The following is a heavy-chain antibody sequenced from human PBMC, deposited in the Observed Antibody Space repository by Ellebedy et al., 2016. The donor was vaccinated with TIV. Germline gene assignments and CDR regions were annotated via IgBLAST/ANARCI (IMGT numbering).Heavy chain of an antibody. CDR1: GYTFTSYD. D-gene: IGHD6-19*01. Sequence: ASVKVSCXASGYTFTSYDINWVRQATGQGLEWMGWMNPNSGNTGYAQKFQGRVTMTRNTSISTAYMELSSLRSDDTAVYYCARLRPKSTFTMAVAPDYWGQGTLVTVSS. CDR3: ARLRPKSTFTMAVAPDY. CDR2: MNPNSGNT. J-gene: IGHJ4*02. V-gene: IGHV1-8*01.